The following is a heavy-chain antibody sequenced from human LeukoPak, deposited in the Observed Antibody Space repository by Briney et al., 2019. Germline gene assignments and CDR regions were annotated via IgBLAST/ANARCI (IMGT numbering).Heavy chain of an antibody. CDR1: GFTCSSYA. D-gene: IGHD6-13*01. Sequence: GGSLRRSCAASGFTCSSYAMSGVRQAPGRGLEWVSAISGSGGSTYYADSVKGRFTISRDNSKNTLYLQMNSLRAEDTAVYHSPKSGLKAAALQDYWGQATLVPVSS. J-gene: IGHJ4*02. CDR2: ISGSGGST. V-gene: IGHV3-23*01. CDR3: PKSGLKAAALQDY.